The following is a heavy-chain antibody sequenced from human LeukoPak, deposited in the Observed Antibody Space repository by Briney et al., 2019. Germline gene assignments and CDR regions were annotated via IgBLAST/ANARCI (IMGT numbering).Heavy chain of an antibody. J-gene: IGHJ3*02. Sequence: SLRLSCAASGFTFDDYAMHWVRQAPGKGLEWVSGISWNSGSIGYADSVKGRFTISRDNAKNSLYLQMNSLRAEDTAVYYCASLDAFDIWGQGTMVTVSS. CDR1: GFTFDDYA. V-gene: IGHV3-9*01. CDR2: ISWNSGSI. CDR3: ASLDAFDI.